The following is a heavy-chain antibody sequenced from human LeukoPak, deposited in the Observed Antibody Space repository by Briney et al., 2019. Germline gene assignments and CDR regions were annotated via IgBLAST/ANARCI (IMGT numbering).Heavy chain of an antibody. CDR3: AREVSGVVVTAANYYYYMDV. J-gene: IGHJ6*03. Sequence: SETLSLTCTVSGGSISSGDYYWSWLRQPPGKGLEWIGYIYYSGSTYYNPSLKSRVTISVDTSKNQFSLKLSSVTAADTAVYYCAREVSGVVVTAANYYYYMDVWGKGTTVTVSS. V-gene: IGHV4-30-4*08. CDR2: IYYSGST. CDR1: GGSISSGDYY. D-gene: IGHD2-2*01.